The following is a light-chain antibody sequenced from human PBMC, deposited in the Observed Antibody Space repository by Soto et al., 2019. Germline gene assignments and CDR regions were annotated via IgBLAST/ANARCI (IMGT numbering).Light chain of an antibody. CDR3: QQFSSYPLT. CDR1: HTVRNNY. Sequence: EFVLTHSPGTLSLSPWERATLSGSASHTVRNNYLAWYQQKPGQAPRLLIYDASSRATGIPDRFSGGGSGTDFTLTISRLEPEDFAVYYCQQFSSYPLTFGGGTKVDI. J-gene: IGKJ4*01. V-gene: IGKV3-20*01. CDR2: DAS.